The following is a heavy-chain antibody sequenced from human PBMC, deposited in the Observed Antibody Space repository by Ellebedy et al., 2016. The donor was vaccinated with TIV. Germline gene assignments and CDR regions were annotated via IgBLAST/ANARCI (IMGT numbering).Heavy chain of an antibody. CDR1: GYTLMSYG. D-gene: IGHD4-17*01. J-gene: IGHJ1*01. CDR2: VSPYDGNT. CDR3: ASPPFADGYGDYLQH. Sequence: AASVKVSCKASGYTLMSYGICWARQAPGQGLEWMGWVSPYDGNTNYAQKLQGRVTMTTDTSTSTAYMELRSLRSDDTAVYYCASPPFADGYGDYLQHWGQGTLVTVSS. V-gene: IGHV1-18*01.